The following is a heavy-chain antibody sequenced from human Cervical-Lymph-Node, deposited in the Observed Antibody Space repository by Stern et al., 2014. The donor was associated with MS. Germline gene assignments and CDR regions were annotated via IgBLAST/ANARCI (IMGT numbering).Heavy chain of an antibody. J-gene: IGHJ2*01. CDR1: GGSISSSNW. CDR2: IYHSGST. Sequence: QLQLQESGPGLVKPSGTLSLTCAVSGGSISSSNWWSWVRQPPGKGLEWIGEIYHSGSTNYNPSLKSRVTISVDKSKNQFSLKLSSVTAADTAVYYCARDRITMVRGYRYFDLWGRGTLVTVSS. V-gene: IGHV4-4*02. D-gene: IGHD3-10*01. CDR3: ARDRITMVRGYRYFDL.